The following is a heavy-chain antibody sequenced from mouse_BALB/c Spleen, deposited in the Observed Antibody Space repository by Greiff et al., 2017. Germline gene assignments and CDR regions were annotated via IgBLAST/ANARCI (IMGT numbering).Heavy chain of an antibody. CDR2: ISSGSSTI. Sequence: EVKVVESGGGLVQPGGSRKLSCAASGFTFSSFGMHWVRQAPEKGLEWVAYISSGSSTIYYADTVKGRFTISRDNPKNTLFLQMTSLRSEDTAMYYCARLSYYGPFDYWGQGTTLTVSS. D-gene: IGHD2-1*01. CDR3: ARLSYYGPFDY. J-gene: IGHJ2*01. V-gene: IGHV5-17*02. CDR1: GFTFSSFG.